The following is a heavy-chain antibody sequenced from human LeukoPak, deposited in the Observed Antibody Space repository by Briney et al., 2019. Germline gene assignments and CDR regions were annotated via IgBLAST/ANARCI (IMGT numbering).Heavy chain of an antibody. Sequence: PSETLSLTCAVSGGSFSPYYWSWIRQPPEKGLEWIWEINHSGSTNYNPSLKSRVTISVYTSKNQFSLKLSSVTAADTAVYYCARGGLYCGGDCYVDHWGQGSLVSVSS. CDR1: GGSFSPYY. J-gene: IGHJ4*02. D-gene: IGHD2-21*02. CDR3: ARGGLYCGGDCYVDH. V-gene: IGHV4-34*01. CDR2: INHSGST.